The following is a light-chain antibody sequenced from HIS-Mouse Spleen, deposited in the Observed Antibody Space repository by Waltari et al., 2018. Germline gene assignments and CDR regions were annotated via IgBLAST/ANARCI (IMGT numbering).Light chain of an antibody. CDR2: KAS. J-gene: IGKJ2*01. CDR3: QQYNSYSPKYT. V-gene: IGKV1-5*03. Sequence: DIQMTQSPSTLSASVGDRVTITCRASQSISSWLAWYQQKPGKAPKLLIYKASSLESGVPSRFSGSGSGTEFALNISSLQPDDCATYYCQQYNSYSPKYTFGQGTKLEIK. CDR1: QSISSW.